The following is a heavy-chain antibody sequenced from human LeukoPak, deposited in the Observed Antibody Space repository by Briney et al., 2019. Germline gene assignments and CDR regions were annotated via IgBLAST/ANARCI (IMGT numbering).Heavy chain of an antibody. V-gene: IGHV1-18*01. CDR2: ISAYNGNT. CDR3: ARELWFGESTTPQMWFDP. J-gene: IGHJ5*02. D-gene: IGHD3-10*01. CDR1: GYTFTSYG. Sequence: ASVKVSCKASGYTFTSYGISWVRQAPGQGLEWMGWISAYNGNTNYAQKLQGRVTMTTDTSTSTAYMELRSLRSDDTAVYYCARELWFGESTTPQMWFDPWGQGTLVTVSS.